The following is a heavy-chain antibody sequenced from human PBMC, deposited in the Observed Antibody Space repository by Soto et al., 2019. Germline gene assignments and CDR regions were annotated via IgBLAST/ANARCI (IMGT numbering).Heavy chain of an antibody. CDR2: INTANDNT. Sequence: QVQLVQSGAEVKKPGASVKVSCKASGYIFTSYAMHWVRQAPGQRLEWMGWINTANDNTKYSQKFQGRVTITRDTSASTAYMELSSLRSEDTAVYYCARAPPRYFYWLGEYFQHWGQGTLVTVSS. CDR3: ARAPPRYFYWLGEYFQH. D-gene: IGHD3-9*01. V-gene: IGHV1-3*04. J-gene: IGHJ1*01. CDR1: GYIFTSYA.